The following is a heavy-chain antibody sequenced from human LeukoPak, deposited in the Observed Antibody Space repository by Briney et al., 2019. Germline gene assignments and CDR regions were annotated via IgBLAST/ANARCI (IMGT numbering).Heavy chain of an antibody. CDR1: GFSFSTYG. CDR2: MRYDGSHR. Sequence: GGSLRLSCAASGFSFSTYGMHWLRQAPGKGLEWVASMRYDGSHRYYGDSMKGRFAISRDNSKNTLYLQLSSLRAEDTALYYCAKAGNNLGYVPSYLEAWGQGTLVTVSS. V-gene: IGHV3-30*02. J-gene: IGHJ4*02. D-gene: IGHD1/OR15-1a*01. CDR3: AKAGNNLGYVPSYLEA.